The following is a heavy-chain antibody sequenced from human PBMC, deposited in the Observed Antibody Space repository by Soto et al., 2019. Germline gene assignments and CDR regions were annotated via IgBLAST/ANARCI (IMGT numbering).Heavy chain of an antibody. CDR3: AKDGPGRGWEGYFDY. D-gene: IGHD6-19*01. CDR2: ISYDGSNK. V-gene: IGHV3-30*18. CDR1: GFTFSSYG. J-gene: IGHJ4*02. Sequence: QVQLVESGGGVVQPGRSLRLSCAASGFTFSSYGMHWVRQAPGKGLEWVAVISYDGSNKYYADSVKGRFTISRDNSKNTLYLQMNSLSAEDTAVYYCAKDGPGRGWEGYFDYWGQGTLVTVSS.